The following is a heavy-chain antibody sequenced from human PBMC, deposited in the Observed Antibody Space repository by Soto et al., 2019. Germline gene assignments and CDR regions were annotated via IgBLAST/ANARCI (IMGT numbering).Heavy chain of an antibody. CDR3: ARVLADAGFGELLPHHYYYGMDV. J-gene: IGHJ6*02. CDR1: GFTFSSYS. V-gene: IGHV3-21*01. D-gene: IGHD3-10*01. Sequence: GGSLRLSCAASGFTFSSYSMNWVRQAPGKGLEWVSSISSSSSYIYYADSVKGRFTISRDNAKNSLYLQMNSLRAEDTAVYYCARVLADAGFGELLPHHYYYGMDVWGQGTTVTVSS. CDR2: ISSSSSYI.